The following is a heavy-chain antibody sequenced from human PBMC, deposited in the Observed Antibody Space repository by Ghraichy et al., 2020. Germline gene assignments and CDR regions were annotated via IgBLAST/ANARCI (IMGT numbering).Heavy chain of an antibody. J-gene: IGHJ6*02. Sequence: GGSLRLSCAASGFTFSSYWMGWVRQAPGKGLEWVANIKQDGSEKYYVDSVKGRFTISRDNAKNSLYLQMNSLRAEDTAVYYCARDYNMVYSSSWYPPNYYGMDVWGQGTTVTVSS. CDR3: ARDYNMVYSSSWYPPNYYGMDV. CDR2: IKQDGSEK. D-gene: IGHD6-13*01. CDR1: GFTFSSYW. V-gene: IGHV3-7*01.